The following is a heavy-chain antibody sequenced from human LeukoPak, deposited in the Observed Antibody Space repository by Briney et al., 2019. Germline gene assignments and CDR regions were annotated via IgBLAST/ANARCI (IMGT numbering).Heavy chain of an antibody. V-gene: IGHV4-39*01. D-gene: IGHD1-26*01. Sequence: SETLSLTCTVSDGSISSSPYYWGWIRQPPGKGLEWIGTTYYSGTTYYNPSLKSRVTISVDTSKNQFSLRLGSVTAADTAVYYCARHGYSGSYYDFDYWGQGTLVTVSS. CDR2: TYYSGTT. CDR1: DGSISSSPYY. J-gene: IGHJ4*02. CDR3: ARHGYSGSYYDFDY.